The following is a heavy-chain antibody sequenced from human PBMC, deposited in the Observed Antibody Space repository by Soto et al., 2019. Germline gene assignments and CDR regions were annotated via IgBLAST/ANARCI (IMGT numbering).Heavy chain of an antibody. V-gene: IGHV3-23*01. D-gene: IGHD1-26*01. CDR1: GFTFSSYA. Sequence: EVQLLESGGGLVQPGGSLRLSCAASGFTFSSYAMSWVRQAPGKGLEWVSAISGSGGSTYYADSVKGRFTISRDNSKNTLDLQMNSLRAEDTAVYYCAKVRSLVGATTPCFDYWGQGTLVTVS. J-gene: IGHJ4*02. CDR2: ISGSGGST. CDR3: AKVRSLVGATTPCFDY.